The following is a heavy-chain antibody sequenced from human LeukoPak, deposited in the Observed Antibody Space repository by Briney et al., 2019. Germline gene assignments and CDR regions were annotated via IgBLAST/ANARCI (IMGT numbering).Heavy chain of an antibody. CDR2: IRYDGIHK. CDR1: GFTFNTYG. Sequence: GGSLRLSCAASGFTFNTYGMNWVRQAPGKGLECVAFIRYDGIHKYYADSVKGRFTISRDNSKNTLYLQMNSLRVDDTAIYYCVKDRGEFWGQGTMVTVSS. J-gene: IGHJ3*01. D-gene: IGHD3-10*01. CDR3: VKDRGEF. V-gene: IGHV3-30*02.